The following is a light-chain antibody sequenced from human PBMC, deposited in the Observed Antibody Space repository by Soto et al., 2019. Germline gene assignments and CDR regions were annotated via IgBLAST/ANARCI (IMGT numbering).Light chain of an antibody. V-gene: IGLV1-40*01. CDR1: SSNIGAGYD. Sequence: QSVLTQPPSVSGAPGQRGTISCTGSSSNIGAGYDVHWYQQLPGTAPKLLIYVNINRPSGVPDRFSGSKSGTSASLASTGLHVEDEADYDCQSYDSSLSVVFGGGTKLTVL. CDR3: QSYDSSLSVV. J-gene: IGLJ2*01. CDR2: VNI.